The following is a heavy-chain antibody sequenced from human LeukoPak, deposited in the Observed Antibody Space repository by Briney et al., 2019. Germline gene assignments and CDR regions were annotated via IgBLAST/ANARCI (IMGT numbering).Heavy chain of an antibody. Sequence: PGGSLRLSCGASGFIFRSYSMNWVRQAPGKGLEWVSSISSSSYINYADSVKGQFTISRDNAKNSLYMQMSNWRAEGKAVYFCARGGGLDVWGQGATVTVSS. CDR1: GFIFRSYS. D-gene: IGHD5-12*01. V-gene: IGHV3-21*04. CDR3: ARGGGLDV. CDR2: ISSSSYI. J-gene: IGHJ6*02.